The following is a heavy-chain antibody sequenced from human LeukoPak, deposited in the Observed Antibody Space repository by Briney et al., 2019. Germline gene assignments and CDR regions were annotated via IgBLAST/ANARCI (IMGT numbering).Heavy chain of an antibody. D-gene: IGHD2-2*01. J-gene: IGHJ4*02. CDR1: GYTFTNYW. Sequence: GESLKISCKGSGYTFTNYWIGWVRQMPGKGLEFMGIIYPGDSDTRYSPSFQGQVTISVDKSINTAYLQWSSLKASDSAMYYCAKGYCSSTSCRRPPAEWGQGTLVTVSS. CDR3: AKGYCSSTSCRRPPAE. V-gene: IGHV5-51*01. CDR2: IYPGDSDT.